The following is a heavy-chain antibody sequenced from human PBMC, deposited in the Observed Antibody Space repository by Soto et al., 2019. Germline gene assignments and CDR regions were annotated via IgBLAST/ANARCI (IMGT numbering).Heavy chain of an antibody. CDR2: FDPEDGET. CDR3: ATGGGGSPQGDAFDI. CDR1: GYTLTELS. V-gene: IGHV1-24*01. J-gene: IGHJ3*02. D-gene: IGHD1-26*01. Sequence: ASVKVSCKVSGYTLTELSMHWVRQAPGKGLEWMGGFDPEDGETIYAQKFQGRVTMTEDTSTDTAYMELSSLRSGDTAVYYCATGGGGSPQGDAFDIWGQGTMVTVSS.